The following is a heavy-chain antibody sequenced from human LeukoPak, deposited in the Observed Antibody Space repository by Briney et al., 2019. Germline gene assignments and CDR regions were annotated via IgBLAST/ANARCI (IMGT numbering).Heavy chain of an antibody. V-gene: IGHV3-23*01. CDR1: GFSFSSYA. Sequence: GGSLRLSCVGSGFSFSSYAMSWVRQAPGKGLEWVSAIRGSGSRTYYADSVKGRFTISRDNAKNTLYLQMNTLRAEDTAVYYCARVRDCGGGSCFSYLDYWGQGTLVTVSS. CDR3: ARVRDCGGGSCFSYLDY. D-gene: IGHD2-15*01. J-gene: IGHJ4*02. CDR2: IRGSGSRT.